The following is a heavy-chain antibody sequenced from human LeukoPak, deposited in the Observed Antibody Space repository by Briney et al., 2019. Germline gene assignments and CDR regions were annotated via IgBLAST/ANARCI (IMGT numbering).Heavy chain of an antibody. D-gene: IGHD2-15*01. V-gene: IGHV3-21*01. CDR1: GFTFSSYE. CDR3: ARDVGGVGGY. CDR2: ISSSSSYI. J-gene: IGHJ4*02. Sequence: GGSLRLSCAASGFTFSSYEMNWVRQAPGKGLEWVSSISSSSSYIYYADSVKGRFTISRDNAKNSLYLQMNSLRAEDTAVYYCARDVGGVGGYWGQGTLVTVSS.